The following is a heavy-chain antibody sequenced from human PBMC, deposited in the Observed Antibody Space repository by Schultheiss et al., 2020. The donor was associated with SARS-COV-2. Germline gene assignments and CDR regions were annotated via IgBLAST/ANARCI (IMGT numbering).Heavy chain of an antibody. CDR3: ARGPPATTVTREIGYYYGMDV. CDR2: IRSKAYGGTA. V-gene: IGHV3-49*04. Sequence: GESLKISCTASGFTFGDYAMTWVRQAPGKGLEWVGFIRSKAYGGTADYAASVNGRFTISRDDSKSIAYLQMNSLKTEDTAVYYCARGPPATTVTREIGYYYGMDVWGQGTTVTVSS. J-gene: IGHJ6*02. CDR1: GFTFGDYA. D-gene: IGHD4-17*01.